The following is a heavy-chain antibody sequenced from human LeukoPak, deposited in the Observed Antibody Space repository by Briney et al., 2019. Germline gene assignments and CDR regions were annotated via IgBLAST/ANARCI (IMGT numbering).Heavy chain of an antibody. D-gene: IGHD3-9*01. CDR2: ISAYNANT. Sequence: SXXXQAPXQGLEWVGWISAYNANTNYAQKLQGRVTMTTDTSTSTTYMELRSLRSDDTAVYYCAGGLTGYYSYWGQGTLVTVSS. J-gene: IGHJ4*02. CDR3: AGGLTGYYSY. V-gene: IGHV1-18*01.